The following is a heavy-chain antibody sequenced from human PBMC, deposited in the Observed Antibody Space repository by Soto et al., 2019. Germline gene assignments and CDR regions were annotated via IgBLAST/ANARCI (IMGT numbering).Heavy chain of an antibody. CDR1: GGSISSYY. CDR3: ARHNYGSGSTYFDY. CDR2: IYYRGST. D-gene: IGHD3-10*01. V-gene: IGHV4-59*08. J-gene: IGHJ4*02. Sequence: QVQLQESGPGLVKPSETLSLTCTVSGGSISSYYWSWIRQPPGKGLEWIGYIYYRGSTNYNPSLKRRVPISVDTSKTQFSLQLNSMTAADTAVYYCARHNYGSGSTYFDYWGQGTLVTVSS.